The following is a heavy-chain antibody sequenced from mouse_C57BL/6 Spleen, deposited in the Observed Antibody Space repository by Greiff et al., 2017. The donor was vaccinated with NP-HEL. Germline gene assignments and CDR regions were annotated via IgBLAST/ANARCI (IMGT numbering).Heavy chain of an antibody. Sequence: QVQLQQPGAELVRPGSSVKLSCKASGYTFTSYWMHWVKQRPIQGLEWIGNIDPSDSETHYNQKFKDKATLTVDKSSSTAYMQLSSLTSEDSAVYYCANSDHYAMDYWGQGTSVTVSS. V-gene: IGHV1-52*01. CDR1: GYTFTSYW. CDR3: ANSDHYAMDY. D-gene: IGHD3-2*02. J-gene: IGHJ4*01. CDR2: IDPSDSET.